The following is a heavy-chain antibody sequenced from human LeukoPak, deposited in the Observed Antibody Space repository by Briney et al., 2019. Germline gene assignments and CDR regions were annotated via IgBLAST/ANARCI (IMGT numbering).Heavy chain of an antibody. J-gene: IGHJ3*02. V-gene: IGHV4-39*07. CDR2: IYYSGST. D-gene: IGHD3-10*01. CDR3: ARDRATYYYGSGSVSAFDI. Sequence: SETLSLTCTVSGGSISSSSYYWGWIRQPPGKGLEWIGSIYYSGSTYHNPSLKSRVTISVDTSKNQFSLKLSSVTAADTAVYYCARDRATYYYGSGSVSAFDIWGQGTMVTVSS. CDR1: GGSISSSSYY.